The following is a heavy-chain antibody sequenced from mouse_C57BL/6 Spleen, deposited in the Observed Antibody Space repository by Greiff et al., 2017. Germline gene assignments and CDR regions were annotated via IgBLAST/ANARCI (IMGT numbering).Heavy chain of an antibody. CDR3: AQLGYYAMDY. J-gene: IGHJ4*01. D-gene: IGHD4-1*02. CDR2: IYPGDGDT. CDR1: GYAFSSSW. V-gene: IGHV1-82*01. Sequence: LVESGPELVKPGASVKISCKASGYAFSSSWMNWVKQRPGKGLEWIGRIYPGDGDTNYNGKFKGKATLTADKSSSTAYMQLSSLTSEDSAVYFCAQLGYYAMDYWGQGTSVTVSS.